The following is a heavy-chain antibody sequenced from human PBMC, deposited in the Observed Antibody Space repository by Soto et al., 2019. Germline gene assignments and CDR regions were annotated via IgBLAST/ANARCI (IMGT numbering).Heavy chain of an antibody. CDR3: ARATRAHARLYYYYGMDV. Sequence: KPSETLSLTCTVSGGSISSGGYYWSWIRQHPGKGLEWIGYIYYSGSTYYNPSLKSRVTISVDTSKNQFSLKLSSVTAADTAVYYCARATRAHARLYYYYGMDVWGQGTTVTVSS. CDR2: IYYSGST. CDR1: GGSISSGGYY. V-gene: IGHV4-31*03. J-gene: IGHJ6*02.